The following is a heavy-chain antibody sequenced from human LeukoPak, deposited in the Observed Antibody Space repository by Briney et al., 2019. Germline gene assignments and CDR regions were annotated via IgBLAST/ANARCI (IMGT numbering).Heavy chain of an antibody. Sequence: LRVSCAASGFTFNNYVMRWVREAPGKGLGWVAVISYDGRNKHYPDSVKGRFTISRDISTDTLWLQMDSLRTEDTAVYYCAKGPLRGTAAAIDYWGQGTLVTVSS. J-gene: IGHJ4*02. CDR2: ISYDGRNK. D-gene: IGHD2-2*01. V-gene: IGHV3-30*18. CDR1: GFTFNNYV. CDR3: AKGPLRGTAAAIDY.